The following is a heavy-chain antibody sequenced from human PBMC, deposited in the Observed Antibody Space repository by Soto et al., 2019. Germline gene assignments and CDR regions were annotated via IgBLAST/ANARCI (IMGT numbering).Heavy chain of an antibody. V-gene: IGHV3-23*01. CDR2: ISGSGGST. D-gene: IGHD2-2*01. CDR3: AKVPDLPAAIPNWFDH. Sequence: EVQLLESGGGLVQPGGSLRLSCAASGFTFSSYAMSWVRQAPGKGLEWVSAISGSGGSTYYADSVKGRFTISRDNSKNTLYLQMNSLRAEDTAVYYCAKVPDLPAAIPNWFDHWGQGTLVTVSS. CDR1: GFTFSSYA. J-gene: IGHJ5*02.